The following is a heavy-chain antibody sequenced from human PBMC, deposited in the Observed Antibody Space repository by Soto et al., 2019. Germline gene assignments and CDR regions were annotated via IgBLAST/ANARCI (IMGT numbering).Heavy chain of an antibody. CDR1: GGTFNMYA. D-gene: IGHD3-16*02. CDR2: IIPIFDTP. J-gene: IGHJ4*02. V-gene: IGHV1-69*01. Sequence: QVQLVQSGAEVRKPGSAVRVSCKASGGTFNMYAMNWVRQAPGQGLEWMAGIIPIFDTPRYSQQFQGRVTITVDDSTSTAYMELSSLRSEDTAIYYCARSVGSGGVIGGFDYWGPGTLVTVAS. CDR3: ARSVGSGGVIGGFDY.